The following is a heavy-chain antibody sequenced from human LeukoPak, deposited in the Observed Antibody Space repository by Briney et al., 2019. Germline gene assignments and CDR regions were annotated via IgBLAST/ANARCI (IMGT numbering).Heavy chain of an antibody. J-gene: IGHJ4*02. CDR1: GGSISSGSYY. CDR3: ARDAQGYYFDY. Sequence: SETLSLTXTVSGGSISSGSYYWSGIGQPAGKGLEWIGRIYTSGSTNYNPSLKSRVTISVDTSKNQFSLKLSSVTAADTAVYYSARDAQGYYFDYWGQGTLVTVSS. V-gene: IGHV4-61*02. CDR2: IYTSGST.